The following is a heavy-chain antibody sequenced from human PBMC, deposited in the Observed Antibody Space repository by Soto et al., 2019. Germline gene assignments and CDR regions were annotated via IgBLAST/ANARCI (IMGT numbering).Heavy chain of an antibody. CDR2: IYYSGST. Sequence: QLQLQESGPVLVKPSETLSLTCTVSGGSISSSSYYWGWIRQPPGKGLEWIGSIYYSGSTYYNPSLKSRVTISVDTSKNQFSLKLSSVTAADTAVYYCAKTTVTNYYYMDVWGKGTTVTVSS. CDR1: GGSISSSSYY. D-gene: IGHD4-17*01. V-gene: IGHV4-39*01. CDR3: AKTTVTNYYYMDV. J-gene: IGHJ6*03.